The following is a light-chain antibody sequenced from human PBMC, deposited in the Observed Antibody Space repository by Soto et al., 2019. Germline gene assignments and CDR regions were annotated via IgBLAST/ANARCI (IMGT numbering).Light chain of an antibody. CDR1: RGIGRR. Sequence: EIVMRQSPAIIYVSXGESATLVGKASRGIGRRLAWYQQKLGKAAMLLXXRASTRVTGVQARFIGSGSGKEFTLNISSLQSEEFAKYYCKQFHSWPPLTFGGGTKVEIK. CDR2: RAS. J-gene: IGKJ4*01. CDR3: KQFHSWPPLT. V-gene: IGKV3-15*01.